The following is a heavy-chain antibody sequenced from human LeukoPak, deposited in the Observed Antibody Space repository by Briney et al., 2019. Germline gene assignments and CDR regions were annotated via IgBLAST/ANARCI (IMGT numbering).Heavy chain of an antibody. J-gene: IGHJ4*02. D-gene: IGHD6-19*01. CDR1: GFTFSNYY. Sequence: GGSLRLSCAASGFTFSNYYMNWVRQAPGKGLEWVSSISSGSSCIYYADSLKGRFTISRDNAKNSLYLQMNSLRAEDTAVYYCATGVRGYNSALDYWGRGTLVTVSP. CDR3: ATGVRGYNSALDY. V-gene: IGHV3-21*01. CDR2: ISSGSSCI.